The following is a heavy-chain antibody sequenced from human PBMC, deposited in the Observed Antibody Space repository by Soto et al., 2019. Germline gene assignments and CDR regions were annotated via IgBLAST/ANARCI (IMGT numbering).Heavy chain of an antibody. CDR2: MSGSGGGR. Sequence: GGSLRLSCAASGFTFSGYAMNWVRQVPGKGLEWVSSMSGSGGGRYYADSVKGRFTISRDTSKNTLYLHLHSLRAEDTAVYYCAKDRNRAIRPSYCFDYWGQGPLVTGS. CDR1: GFTFSGYA. CDR3: AKDRNRAIRPSYCFDY. D-gene: IGHD2-8*02. V-gene: IGHV3-23*01. J-gene: IGHJ4*02.